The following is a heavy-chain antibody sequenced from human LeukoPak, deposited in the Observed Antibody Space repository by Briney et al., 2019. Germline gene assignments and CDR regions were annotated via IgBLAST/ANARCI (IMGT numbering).Heavy chain of an antibody. CDR3: ARDYSRASPVFDI. CDR2: IYTSGGT. CDR1: GGSISSYY. D-gene: IGHD2-15*01. J-gene: IGHJ3*02. Sequence: KPSETLSLTCTVSGGSISSYYWSWIRQPAGKGLEWIGRIYTSGGTNYNPSFKSRVTISVDKSKNQFSLKLSSVTAADTAVYYCARDYSRASPVFDIWGQGTMVTVSS. V-gene: IGHV4-4*07.